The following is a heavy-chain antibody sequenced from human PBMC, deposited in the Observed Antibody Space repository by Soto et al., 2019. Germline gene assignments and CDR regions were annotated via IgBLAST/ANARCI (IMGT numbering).Heavy chain of an antibody. CDR2: IYGGGRT. CDR1: GFTVSSTY. J-gene: IGHJ2*01. V-gene: IGHV3-66*01. CDR3: CGPSTVTINWFFDL. Sequence: EVQLVESGGGLVQPGGSWRLSFAAPGFTVSSTYLSGARQAPGKGLEWVSIIYGGGRTNYADSVKGRFTVSRDNYKNTLYLQMNSLRAEDTAMYYCCGPSTVTINWFFDLWGRGTLVTVSS. D-gene: IGHD4-17*01.